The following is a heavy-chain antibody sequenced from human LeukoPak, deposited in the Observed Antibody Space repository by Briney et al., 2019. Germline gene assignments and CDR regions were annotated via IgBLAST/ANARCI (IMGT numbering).Heavy chain of an antibody. J-gene: IGHJ4*02. V-gene: IGHV4-34*01. CDR3: ARVRGAARLFGDY. CDR1: GGSFSGYY. Sequence: SETLSLTCAVYGGSFSGYYWSWIRQPPGKGLEWIGEINHSGSTNYNPSLKSRVIISVDTSKNQFSLKLSSVTAADTAVYYCARVRGAARLFGDYCGQGTLVTVSS. CDR2: INHSGST. D-gene: IGHD6-6*01.